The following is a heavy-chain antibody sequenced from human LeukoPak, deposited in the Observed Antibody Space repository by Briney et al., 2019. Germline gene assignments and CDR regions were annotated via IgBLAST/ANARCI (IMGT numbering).Heavy chain of an antibody. J-gene: IGHJ6*02. V-gene: IGHV3-7*01. Sequence: GGSLRLSCAASGFTFSSYWMSWVRQAPGKGLEWVANIKEDGTKKYYADSVKGRFTISRDNSKNTLYLQMNSLRAEDTAVYYCARDDWYPVDYYYYGMDVWGQGTTVTVSS. CDR1: GFTFSSYW. D-gene: IGHD2-21*01. CDR2: IKEDGTKK. CDR3: ARDDWYPVDYYYYGMDV.